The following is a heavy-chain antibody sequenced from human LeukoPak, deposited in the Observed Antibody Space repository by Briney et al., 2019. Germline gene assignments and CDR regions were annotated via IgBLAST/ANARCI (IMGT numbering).Heavy chain of an antibody. CDR3: ARDGATGTTGSWFDP. CDR1: GFTFSDYY. J-gene: IGHJ5*02. CDR2: ISSSGSTI. D-gene: IGHD1-7*01. V-gene: IGHV3-11*04. Sequence: GGSLRLSXAASGFTFSDYYMSWIRQAQGKGLEWVSYISSSGSTIYYADSVKGRFTISRDNAKNSLYLQMNSLRAEDTAVYYCARDGATGTTGSWFDPWGQGTLVTVSS.